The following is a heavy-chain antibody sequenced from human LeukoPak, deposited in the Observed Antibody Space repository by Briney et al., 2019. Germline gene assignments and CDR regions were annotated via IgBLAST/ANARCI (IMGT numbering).Heavy chain of an antibody. V-gene: IGHV1-18*01. CDR1: GYTFTSYG. D-gene: IGHD1-1*01. Sequence: AAVKVSCKASGYTFTSYGFSWVRQAPGQGLEWMGWINAYNGNTNYAQNLQGRVTMTTDTSPSTAYMELRSLRFDDTAVYYCARRQGTTLSFDSWGPGTLVTVSS. CDR2: INAYNGNT. J-gene: IGHJ4*02. CDR3: ARRQGTTLSFDS.